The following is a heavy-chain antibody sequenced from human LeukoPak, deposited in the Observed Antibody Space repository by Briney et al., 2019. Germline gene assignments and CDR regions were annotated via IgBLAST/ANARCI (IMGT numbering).Heavy chain of an antibody. CDR3: ARGPYSGSYRYFDL. Sequence: SETLSLTCTVSGGSISSYYWSWIRQPPGKGLEWTGYIYYSGSTNYNPSLKSRVTISVDTSKNQFSLKLSSVTAADTAVYYCARGPYSGSYRYFDLWGRGTLVTVSS. CDR2: IYYSGST. J-gene: IGHJ2*01. D-gene: IGHD1-26*01. CDR1: GGSISSYY. V-gene: IGHV4-59*01.